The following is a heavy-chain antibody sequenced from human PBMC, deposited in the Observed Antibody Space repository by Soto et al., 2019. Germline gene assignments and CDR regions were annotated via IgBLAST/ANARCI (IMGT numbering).Heavy chain of an antibody. Sequence: GGSLRLSCAASGFSFSSYDMNWVRQAPGKGLEWVSSISGSSNYIYYADSVKGRFTISRDNAKNSLYLQMNSLRPEDTAVYYCARDLSTTDYYYYGMDVWGQGTTVTVSS. CDR1: GFSFSSYD. J-gene: IGHJ6*02. V-gene: IGHV3-21*01. D-gene: IGHD4-17*01. CDR2: ISGSSNYI. CDR3: ARDLSTTDYYYYGMDV.